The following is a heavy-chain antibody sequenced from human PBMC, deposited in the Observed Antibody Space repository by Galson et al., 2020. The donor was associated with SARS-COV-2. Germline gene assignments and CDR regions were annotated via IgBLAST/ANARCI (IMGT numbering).Heavy chain of an antibody. V-gene: IGHV4-31*03. D-gene: IGHD5-18*01. Sequence: SETLSLTCTVSGGSISSGGYYWSWIRPHPGKGLEWIGYIYYSGSTYYNPSLKSRVTISVDTSKNQFSLKLSSVTAADTAVYYCARGLSGYSYGAPYNWFDPWGQGTLVTVSS. CDR2: IYYSGST. CDR1: GGSISSGGYY. J-gene: IGHJ5*02. CDR3: ARGLSGYSYGAPYNWFDP.